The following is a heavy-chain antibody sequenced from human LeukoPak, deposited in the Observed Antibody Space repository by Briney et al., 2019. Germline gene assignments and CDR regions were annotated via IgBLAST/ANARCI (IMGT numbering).Heavy chain of an antibody. CDR1: GGSFSGYY. Sequence: SETLSLTCAVYGGSFSGYYWTWIRHSPGKGLEWIGEIIHSGSTYYNPSLRSRVTISVDTSKNQFSLKLSSVTAADTAVYYCARGRRKNSSASEKKFYYYYYMDVWGKGTTVTVSS. CDR2: IIHSGST. D-gene: IGHD6-19*01. V-gene: IGHV4-34*01. J-gene: IGHJ6*03. CDR3: ARGRRKNSSASEKKFYYYYYMDV.